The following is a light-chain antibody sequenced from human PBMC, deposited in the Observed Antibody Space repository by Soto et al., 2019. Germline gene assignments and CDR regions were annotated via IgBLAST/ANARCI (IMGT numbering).Light chain of an antibody. Sequence: DVVMTQTPLSLSVAPVQPASISCKSSQSLLHITGETFLFWYLQKPGQSPQLLIYEVSTRVSGVPDRFSGSGSGTDFTLKISRVETDDVGIYYCMQSTQLPPTFGQGTRLGIE. J-gene: IGKJ5*01. CDR3: MQSTQLPPT. V-gene: IGKV2D-29*02. CDR2: EVS. CDR1: QSLLHITGETF.